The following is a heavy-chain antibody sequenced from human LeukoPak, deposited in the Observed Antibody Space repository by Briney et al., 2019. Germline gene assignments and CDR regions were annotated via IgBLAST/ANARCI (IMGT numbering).Heavy chain of an antibody. Sequence: GASVKVSCKASGYTFTGYYMHWVRQAPGQGLEWMGRINPNSGGTNYAQKFQGRVTMTRDTSISTAYMELSSLRSEDTAVYYCATEALESRLGVDYWGQGTLVTVSS. CDR3: ATEALESRLGVDY. CDR1: GYTFTGYY. D-gene: IGHD3-16*01. J-gene: IGHJ4*02. V-gene: IGHV1-2*06. CDR2: INPNSGGT.